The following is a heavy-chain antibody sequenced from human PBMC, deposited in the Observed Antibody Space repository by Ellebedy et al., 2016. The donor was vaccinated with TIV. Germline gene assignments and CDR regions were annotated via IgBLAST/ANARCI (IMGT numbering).Heavy chain of an antibody. CDR2: ITSSSSPI. V-gene: IGHV3-48*02. Sequence: GESLKISCAASGFTFSRYSMNWVRQAPGKGLEWVSYITSSSSPIYYADSVKGRFTISRDNAKNSVYLQMNSLRDEDTAIYYCKRGFEFSSEQWGQGTLVTVSS. J-gene: IGHJ4*02. D-gene: IGHD6-6*01. CDR1: GFTFSRYS. CDR3: KRGFEFSSEQ.